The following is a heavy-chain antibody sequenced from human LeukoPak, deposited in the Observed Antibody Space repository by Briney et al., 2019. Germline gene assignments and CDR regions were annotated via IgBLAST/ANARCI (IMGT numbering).Heavy chain of an antibody. V-gene: IGHV4-38-2*01. J-gene: IGHJ4*02. Sequence: SETLSLTCAVSGYSISSGYYWGWIRQPPGKGLEWIGSIYHSGSTYYNPSLKSRVTISVDTSKNQFSLKLSSVTAADTAVYYCARLSQQLGDFDYWGQGTLVTDSS. D-gene: IGHD6-13*01. CDR3: ARLSQQLGDFDY. CDR1: GYSISSGYY. CDR2: IYHSGST.